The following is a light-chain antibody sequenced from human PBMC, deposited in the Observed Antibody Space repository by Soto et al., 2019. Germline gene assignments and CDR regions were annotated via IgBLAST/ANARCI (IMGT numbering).Light chain of an antibody. V-gene: IGKV3-20*01. J-gene: IGKJ4*01. CDR3: QQYNSSPLT. CDR1: QSVSSSY. CDR2: GAS. Sequence: EIVLTQSPGTLSLSPGERATLSCRASQSVSSSYLAWYQQKPGQAPRLLIYGASSRATGTPDRFSGSGSGTDFTLTIGRLEPEDFAVYYCQQYNSSPLTFGGGTKVEIK.